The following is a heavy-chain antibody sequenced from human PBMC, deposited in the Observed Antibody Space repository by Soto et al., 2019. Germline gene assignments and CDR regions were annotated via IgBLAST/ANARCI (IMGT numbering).Heavy chain of an antibody. Sequence: VQLVQSGAEVKKPGASVKVSCKASGYTFTSYAMHWVRQAPGQRLEWMGWINAGNGNTKYSQKFQGRVTITRDTSASTAYMELSSLRSEDTAVYYCARDLGSTVTTFDWFDPWGQGTLVTGSS. D-gene: IGHD4-17*01. CDR3: ARDLGSTVTTFDWFDP. V-gene: IGHV1-3*01. CDR2: INAGNGNT. CDR1: GYTFTSYA. J-gene: IGHJ5*02.